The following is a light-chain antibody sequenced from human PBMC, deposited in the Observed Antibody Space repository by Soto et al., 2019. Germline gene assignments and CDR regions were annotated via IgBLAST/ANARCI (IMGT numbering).Light chain of an antibody. J-gene: IGLJ2*01. CDR2: EVS. V-gene: IGLV2-8*01. CDR3: SSYGGRNNLL. Sequence: QSALTQPPSASGSPGQSVTISCTGTSSDVGGYNYVSWYQQHPGKAPKVMIYEVSKRPSGVPDRFSGSKSGNTASLTVSGLQAEDEADYYCSSYGGRNNLLFGGGTQLTVL. CDR1: SSDVGGYNY.